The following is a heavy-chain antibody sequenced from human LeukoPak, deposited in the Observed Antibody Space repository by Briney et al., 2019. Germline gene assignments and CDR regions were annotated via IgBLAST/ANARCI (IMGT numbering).Heavy chain of an antibody. CDR1: GGSISSSNW. D-gene: IGHD1-26*01. V-gene: IGHV4-4*02. J-gene: IGHJ4*02. CDR2: IYHSGST. Sequence: SETLSLTCAVSGGSISSSNWWSWVRQPPGKGLEWIGEIYHSGSTNYNPSLKSRVTISVDKSKNQFSLKLSSVTAADTAVYYCAREVYSGIFRHKYYFDYWGQGTLVTVSS. CDR3: AREVYSGIFRHKYYFDY.